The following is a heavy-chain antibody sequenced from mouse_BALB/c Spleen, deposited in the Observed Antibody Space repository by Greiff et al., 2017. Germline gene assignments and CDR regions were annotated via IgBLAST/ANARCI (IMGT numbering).Heavy chain of an antibody. CDR1: GYTFTSYW. Sequence: QVQLQQPGAELVKPGASVKLSCKASGYTFTSYWMHWVKQRPGQGLEWIGEINPSNGGTNYNEKFKRKATLTVDKSSSTAYMQLSSLTSEDSAVYYCTIRAYYRYEGDAMDYWGQGTSVTVSS. J-gene: IGHJ4*01. V-gene: IGHV1S16*01. CDR3: TIRAYYRYEGDAMDY. CDR2: INPSNGGT. D-gene: IGHD2-14*01.